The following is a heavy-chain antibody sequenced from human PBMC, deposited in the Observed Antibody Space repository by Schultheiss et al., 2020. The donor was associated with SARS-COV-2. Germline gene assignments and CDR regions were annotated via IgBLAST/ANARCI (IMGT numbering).Heavy chain of an antibody. Sequence: SETLSLTCTVSGGSISSGDYYWSWIRQPPGKGLEWIGYIYYSGSTNYNPSLKSRVTISVDTSKNQFSLKLSSVTAADTAVYYCASQYSSSWSHYYYYGMDVWGQGTTVTVSS. V-gene: IGHV4-30-4*01. CDR2: IYYSGST. CDR1: GGSISSGDYY. D-gene: IGHD6-13*01. CDR3: ASQYSSSWSHYYYYGMDV. J-gene: IGHJ6*02.